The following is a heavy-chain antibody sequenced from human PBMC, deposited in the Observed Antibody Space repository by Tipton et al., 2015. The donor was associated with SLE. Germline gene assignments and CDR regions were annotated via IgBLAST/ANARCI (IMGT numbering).Heavy chain of an antibody. D-gene: IGHD4-17*01. CDR2: INAHSGNT. CDR3: ATRDYGDYTKWFDP. CDR1: GHTFTSYG. J-gene: IGHJ5*02. V-gene: IGHV1-18*04. Sequence: QLVQSGAEVKKPGASVKVSCKAAGHTFTSYGFSWVRQAPGQGLEWMGWINAHSGNTHYVQKLQGRVTMTTDTSTSTAYMELRSLRSDDTAVYYCATRDYGDYTKWFDPWGQGTLVTV.